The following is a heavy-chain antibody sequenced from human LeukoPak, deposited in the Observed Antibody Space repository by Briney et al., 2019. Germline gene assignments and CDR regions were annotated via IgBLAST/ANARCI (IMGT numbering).Heavy chain of an antibody. CDR3: AKAGSGWYAPY. V-gene: IGHV3-30*02. J-gene: IGHJ4*02. Sequence: GGSLRLSCVASGFTFTAYGMQWVRQAPGKGLEWVAFVRYNGNDKYYADSVKGRFTISRDNSKNTVDLQMDSLRAEDTAVYYCAKAGSGWYAPYWGQGTLVTVS. D-gene: IGHD6-19*01. CDR2: VRYNGNDK. CDR1: GFTFTAYG.